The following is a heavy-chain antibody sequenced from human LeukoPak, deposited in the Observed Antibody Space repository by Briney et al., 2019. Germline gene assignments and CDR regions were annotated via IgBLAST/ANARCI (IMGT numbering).Heavy chain of an antibody. J-gene: IGHJ5*02. CDR1: GFTFSSYA. D-gene: IGHD3-10*01. CDR3: AKEWFGELSRNWFDP. Sequence: GGSLRLSCAASGFTFSSYAMSWVRQAPGKGLEWVSAISGSGGSTYYADSVKGRFTISRDNSKNTLYLQMNSLRAEHTAVYYCAKEWFGELSRNWFDPWGQGTLVTVSS. V-gene: IGHV3-23*01. CDR2: ISGSGGST.